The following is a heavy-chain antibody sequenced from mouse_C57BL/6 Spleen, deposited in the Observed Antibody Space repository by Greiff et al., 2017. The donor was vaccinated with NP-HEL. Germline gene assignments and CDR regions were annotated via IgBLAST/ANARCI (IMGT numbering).Heavy chain of an antibody. Sequence: QVQLQQSGAELARPGASVKLSCKASGYTFTSYGISWVKQRTGQGLEWIGEIYPRSGNTYYNEKFKGKATLTADKSSSTAYMGLRSLTSEDSAVYFCARITTVVATDDYWGQGTTLTVSS. CDR3: ARITTVVATDDY. V-gene: IGHV1-81*01. J-gene: IGHJ2*01. D-gene: IGHD1-1*01. CDR1: GYTFTSYG. CDR2: IYPRSGNT.